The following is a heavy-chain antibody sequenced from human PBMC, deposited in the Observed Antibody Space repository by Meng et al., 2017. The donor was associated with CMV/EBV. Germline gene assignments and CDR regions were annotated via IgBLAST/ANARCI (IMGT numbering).Heavy chain of an antibody. CDR1: GSTFSSYS. V-gene: IGHV3-21*01. CDR2: ISSSSSYI. Sequence: GASLKISCAASGSTFSSYSMNWVRPAPGKGLEWVSSISSSSSYIYDADSVKGRFTITRDNAKNSLYLQMNSLRAEDTAVYYCARESTICGVLIPNYYYYGMDVWGQGTTVTVSS. D-gene: IGHD3-3*01. J-gene: IGHJ6*02. CDR3: ARESTICGVLIPNYYYYGMDV.